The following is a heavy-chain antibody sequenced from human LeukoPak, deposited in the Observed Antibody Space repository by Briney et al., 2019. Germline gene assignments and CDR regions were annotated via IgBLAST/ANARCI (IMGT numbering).Heavy chain of an antibody. CDR1: GGSISSYY. D-gene: IGHD1-1*01. CDR3: ARDLIAHVQMYNWNDHYYMDV. V-gene: IGHV4-4*07. Sequence: PSETLSLTCTVSGGSISSYYWSWIRQPAGKGLEWIGRIYTSGSTNYNPSLKSRVTMSVDTSKNQFSLKLSSVTAADTAVYYCARDLIAHVQMYNWNDHYYMDVWGKGTTVTVSS. CDR2: IYTSGST. J-gene: IGHJ6*03.